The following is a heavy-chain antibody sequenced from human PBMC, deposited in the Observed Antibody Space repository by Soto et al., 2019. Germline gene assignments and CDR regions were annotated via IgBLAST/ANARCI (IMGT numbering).Heavy chain of an antibody. CDR2: ISSSSSTI. CDR1: GFTFSSYS. V-gene: IGHV3-48*02. Sequence: EVQLVESGGGLVQPGGSLRLSCAASGFTFSSYSMNWVRQAPGKGLEWVSYISSSSSTIYYADSVKGRFTISRDNAKNSPYLLMNSLRDEDTAVYYCARESTRAFFDYWGQGTLVTVSS. J-gene: IGHJ4*02. CDR3: ARESTRAFFDY. D-gene: IGHD2-2*01.